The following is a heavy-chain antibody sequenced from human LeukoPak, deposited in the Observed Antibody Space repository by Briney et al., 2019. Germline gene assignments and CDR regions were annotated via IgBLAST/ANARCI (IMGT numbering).Heavy chain of an antibody. CDR2: IYSGGST. CDR3: ARRGDGGRSFDY. D-gene: IGHD4-23*01. J-gene: IGHJ4*02. V-gene: IGHV3-53*01. Sequence: GGSLRLSCAASGFTVSSNYMSWVRQAPGKGLEWVPVIYSGGSTYYAGSVKGRFTISRDNSKNTLFLQMNSLRAEDTAVYYCARRGDGGRSFDYWGQGTLVTVSS. CDR1: GFTVSSNY.